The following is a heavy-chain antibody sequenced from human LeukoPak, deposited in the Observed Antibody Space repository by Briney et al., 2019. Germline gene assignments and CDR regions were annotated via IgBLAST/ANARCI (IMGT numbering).Heavy chain of an antibody. CDR2: INPNSGGT. CDR3: ARDGNDGSGSYPWFDP. D-gene: IGHD3-10*01. V-gene: IGHV1-2*02. J-gene: IGHJ5*02. Sequence: ASVKVSCKASGYTCTGYYMHWVRQAPGQGLEWMGWINPNSGGTNYAQKFQGRVTMTRDTSISKAYMELSRLRSDDTAVYYCARDGNDGSGSYPWFDPWGQGTLVTVSS. CDR1: GYTCTGYY.